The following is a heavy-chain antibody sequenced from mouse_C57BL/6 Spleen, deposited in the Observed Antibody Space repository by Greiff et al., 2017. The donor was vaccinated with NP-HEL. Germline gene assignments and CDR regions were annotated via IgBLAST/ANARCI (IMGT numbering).Heavy chain of an antibody. J-gene: IGHJ3*01. Sequence: EVQRVESGPGMVKPSQSLSLTCTVTGYSITSGYDWHWIRHFPGNKLEWMGYISYSGSTNYNPSLKSRISITHDTSKNHFFLKLNSVTTEDTATYYCAGGYDSFAYWGQGTLVTVSA. CDR3: AGGYDSFAY. CDR1: GYSITSGYD. D-gene: IGHD2-2*01. CDR2: ISYSGST. V-gene: IGHV3-1*01.